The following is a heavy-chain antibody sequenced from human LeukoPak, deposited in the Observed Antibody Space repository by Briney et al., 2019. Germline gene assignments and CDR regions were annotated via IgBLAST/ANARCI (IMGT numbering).Heavy chain of an antibody. D-gene: IGHD4-17*01. CDR2: INPNSGGT. CDR1: GYTLTGYY. J-gene: IGHJ4*02. Sequence: ASVKVSCKASGYTLTGYYLHWVRQAPGQGLEWMGWINPNSGGTNYAQNFQEGVTITRDMSTSTAYMELSSLRSEDTAVYYCVADCYGDCIDWGQGTLVTVSS. V-gene: IGHV1-2*02. CDR3: VADCYGDCID.